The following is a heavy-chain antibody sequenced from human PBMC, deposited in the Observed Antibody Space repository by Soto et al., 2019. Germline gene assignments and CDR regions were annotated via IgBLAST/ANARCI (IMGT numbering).Heavy chain of an antibody. J-gene: IGHJ6*02. CDR1: GYSFTSYW. V-gene: IGHV5-10-1*01. CDR3: ARRNILLFLCTGMVIGGMDV. D-gene: IGHD5-18*01. CDR2: IDPSDSYT. Sequence: PGESLKISCKGSGYSFTSYWISWVRQMPGKGLEWMGRIDPSDSYTNYSPSFQGHVTISADKSISTAYLQWSSLKASDTAMYYCARRNILLFLCTGMVIGGMDVWGQRTTV.